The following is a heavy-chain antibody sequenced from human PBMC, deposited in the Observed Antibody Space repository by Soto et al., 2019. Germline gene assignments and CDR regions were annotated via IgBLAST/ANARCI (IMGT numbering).Heavy chain of an antibody. Sequence: QVQLVESGGGVVQPGRSLRLSCAASGFTFSSYGMHWVRQTPGKGLEWVAAIWYDGSNKYYADSVKGRFTISRDNSKNTMYLQMNSLRAEATAVYYCARESYADYGHDYWGQGTLVTVSS. J-gene: IGHJ4*02. CDR3: ARESYADYGHDY. V-gene: IGHV3-33*01. CDR2: IWYDGSNK. D-gene: IGHD3-16*01. CDR1: GFTFSSYG.